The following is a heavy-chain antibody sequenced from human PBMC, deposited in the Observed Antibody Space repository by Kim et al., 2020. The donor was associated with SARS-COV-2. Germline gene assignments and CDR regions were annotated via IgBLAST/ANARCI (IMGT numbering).Heavy chain of an antibody. D-gene: IGHD6-19*01. CDR2: IHYSGST. CDR1: GGSFSSYY. V-gene: IGHV4-59*13. Sequence: SETLSLTCTVSGGSFSSYYWSWIRQPPGKGLEWIGYIHYSGSTSYNPSLKSRVTISIDTSKNQFSLRLTSVTAADTAVYYCARVKSGSSGWYRGADPWGQGTLVIVSS. CDR3: ARVKSGSSGWYRGADP. J-gene: IGHJ5*02.